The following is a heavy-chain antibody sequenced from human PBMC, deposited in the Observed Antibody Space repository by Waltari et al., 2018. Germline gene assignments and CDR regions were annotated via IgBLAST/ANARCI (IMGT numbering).Heavy chain of an antibody. CDR1: GGPLSSGSYY. CDR2: IHHSGGT. CDR3: ARQLNPRAPYFDL. Sequence: QVQLQESGPGLVKPSQTLSLTCIVSGGPLSSGSYYWSWIRPPPGKALAWIGYIHHSGGTLYNPSLESRATIRVDTSKNQLSLRLNSVSAADTAVYYCARQLNPRAPYFDLWGQGALVTVAS. V-gene: IGHV4-31*03. J-gene: IGHJ4*02.